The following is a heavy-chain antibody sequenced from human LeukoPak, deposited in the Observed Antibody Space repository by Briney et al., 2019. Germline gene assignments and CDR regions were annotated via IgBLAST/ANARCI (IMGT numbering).Heavy chain of an antibody. CDR3: TTVGPLYYGSGSYGY. Sequence: GSLRLSCAASGFTFSNAWTSWVRQAPGKGLEWVGRIKSKTDGGTTDYAAPVKGRFTISRDDSKNTLYLQMNSLKTEDTAVYYCTTVGPLYYGSGSYGYWGQGTLVTVSS. CDR1: GFTFSNAW. V-gene: IGHV3-15*01. D-gene: IGHD3-10*01. J-gene: IGHJ4*02. CDR2: IKSKTDGGTT.